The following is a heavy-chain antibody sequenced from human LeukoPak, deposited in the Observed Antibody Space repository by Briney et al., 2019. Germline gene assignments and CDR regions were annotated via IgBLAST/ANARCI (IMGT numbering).Heavy chain of an antibody. CDR2: IYYSGST. Sequence: SETLSLTCTVSGGSISGSSYYWGWIRQPPGKGLEWIGSIYYSGSTNYNPSLKSRVTISVDTSKNQFSLKLSSVTAADTAVYYCARGQGYWYFDLWGRGTLVTVSS. CDR3: ARGQGYWYFDL. CDR1: GGSISGSSYY. V-gene: IGHV4-39*07. J-gene: IGHJ2*01.